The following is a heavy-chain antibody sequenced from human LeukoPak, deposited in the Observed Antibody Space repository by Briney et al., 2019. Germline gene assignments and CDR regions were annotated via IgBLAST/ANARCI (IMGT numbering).Heavy chain of an antibody. CDR1: GFTFSSYA. D-gene: IGHD1-1*01. CDR2: ITGSGGST. V-gene: IGHV3-23*01. CDR3: AKDGYDYYYYYMDV. Sequence: PGGSLRLSCAASGFTFSSYAMSWVRQAPGKGLEWVSAITGSGGSTYYADSVKGRFTISRDNSKNTLYLQTNSLRAEDTAVYYCAKDGYDYYYYYMDVWGKGTTVTVSS. J-gene: IGHJ6*03.